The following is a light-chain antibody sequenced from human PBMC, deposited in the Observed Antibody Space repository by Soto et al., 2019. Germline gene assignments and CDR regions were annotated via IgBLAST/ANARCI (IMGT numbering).Light chain of an antibody. J-gene: IGKJ1*01. Sequence: EIVMTQSPATLPVSPGERATLSCSASQSVAHNLAWYQQKPGQAPRLLIFGAYIRANGIPARFSGSGSGTELTLTICSLQLEDVALYYCQQYVSWPPETFGQGTKVEIK. CDR3: QQYVSWPPET. CDR1: QSVAHN. V-gene: IGKV3-15*01. CDR2: GAY.